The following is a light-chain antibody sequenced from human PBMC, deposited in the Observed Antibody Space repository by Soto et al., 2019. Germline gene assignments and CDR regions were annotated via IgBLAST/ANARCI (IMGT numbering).Light chain of an antibody. J-gene: IGKJ3*01. CDR2: YAS. CDR3: QHRSYSVT. Sequence: EVVLTQSPAILSLSLGERATLSCRASRSIDNSLAWYQHRPGQAPRLLIYYASDRATGIPARFSGSGSGTDFTLTISRLDAEVFVVYYRQHRSYSVTFGRGTKVEIK. CDR1: RSIDNS. V-gene: IGKV3-11*01.